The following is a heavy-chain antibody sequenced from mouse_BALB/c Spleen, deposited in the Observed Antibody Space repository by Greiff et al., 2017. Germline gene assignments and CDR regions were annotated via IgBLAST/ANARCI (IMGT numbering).Heavy chain of an antibody. CDR1: GYTFTSYY. D-gene: IGHD1-1*01. J-gene: IGHJ4*01. CDR2: INPSNGGT. CDR3: TREDYGDYYDMDD. Sequence: QVQLQQPGAELVKPGASVKLSCKASGYTFTSYYMYWVKQRPGQGLEWIGGINPSNGGTNFNEKFKSKATLTVDKSSSTAYMQHSSLSSEDSAVYYCTREDYGDYYDMDDWGQGTSVTVS. V-gene: IGHV1S81*02.